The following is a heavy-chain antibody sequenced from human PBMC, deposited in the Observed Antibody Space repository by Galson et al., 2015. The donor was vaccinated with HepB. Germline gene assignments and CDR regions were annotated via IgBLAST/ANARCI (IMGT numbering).Heavy chain of an antibody. CDR2: TYYRSKWFF. Sequence: AISGDSVSSNSVTWNWIRQSPSRGLEWLGRTYYRSKWFFDYALSVKSRIIINPDTSKNQFSLQLKSVTPEDTAVYSCAGGICSGGSCYSRFDPWSQGTLVTVSS. D-gene: IGHD2-15*01. J-gene: IGHJ5*02. V-gene: IGHV6-1*01. CDR1: GDSVSSNSVT. CDR3: AGGICSGGSCYSRFDP.